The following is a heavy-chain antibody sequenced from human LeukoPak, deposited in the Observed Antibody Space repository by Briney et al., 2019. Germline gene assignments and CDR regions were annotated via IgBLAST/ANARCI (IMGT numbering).Heavy chain of an antibody. CDR3: ARGSYCSGGSCYSFYYYMDV. D-gene: IGHD2-15*01. V-gene: IGHV3-30*03. CDR1: GFTFSSYG. CDR2: ISYDGSNK. Sequence: GGSLRLSCAASGFTFSSYGMHWVRQAPGKGLEWVAVISYDGSNKYYADSVKGRFTISRDNAKNTLYLQMNSLRAEDTAVYYCARGSYCSGGSCYSFYYYMDVWGKGTTVTVSS. J-gene: IGHJ6*03.